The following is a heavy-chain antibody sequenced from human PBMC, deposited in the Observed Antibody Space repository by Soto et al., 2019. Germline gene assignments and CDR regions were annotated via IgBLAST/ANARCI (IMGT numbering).Heavy chain of an antibody. CDR2: IKSKTDGGTT. CDR3: TVDTPMAKSRPYYYYYYGMDV. CDR1: GFTFSNAW. J-gene: IGHJ6*02. V-gene: IGHV3-15*01. Sequence: PGGSLRLSXAASGFTFSNAWMSWVRQAPGKGLEWVGRIKSKTDGGTTDYAAPVKGRFTISRDDSKNTLYLQMNSLKTEDTAVYYCTVDTPMAKSRPYYYYYYGMDVWGQGTTVTVSS. D-gene: IGHD5-18*01.